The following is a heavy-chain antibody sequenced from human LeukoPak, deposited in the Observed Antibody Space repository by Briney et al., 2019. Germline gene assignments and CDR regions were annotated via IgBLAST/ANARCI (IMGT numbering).Heavy chain of an antibody. J-gene: IGHJ4*02. V-gene: IGHV4-59*08. D-gene: IGHD6-19*01. CDR3: AGHYGSGFDY. CDR2: IYYSGST. Sequence: SETLSLTCTVSGGSISSYYWSWIRQSPGKGLEWIGYIYYSGSTNYNPSLKSRVTLSVDTSKNQFSLKLSSVTAADTAVYYCAGHYGSGFDYWGQGTLVTVSS. CDR1: GGSISSYY.